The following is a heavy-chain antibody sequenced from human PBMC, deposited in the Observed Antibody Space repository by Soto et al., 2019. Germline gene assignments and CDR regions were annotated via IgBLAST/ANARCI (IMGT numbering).Heavy chain of an antibody. J-gene: IGHJ4*02. D-gene: IGHD3-22*01. Sequence: GGSLRLSCAASGFTFSSYAMHWVRQAPGKGLEWVAVISYDGSNKYYADSVKGRFTISRDNSKNTLCLQMNSLRAEDTAVYYCARDYYDSSGYLCDYWGQGTLVTVSS. CDR1: GFTFSSYA. V-gene: IGHV3-30-3*01. CDR2: ISYDGSNK. CDR3: ARDYYDSSGYLCDY.